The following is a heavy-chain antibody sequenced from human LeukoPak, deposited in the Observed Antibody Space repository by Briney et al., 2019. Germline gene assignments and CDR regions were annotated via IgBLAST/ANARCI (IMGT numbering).Heavy chain of an antibody. V-gene: IGHV1-18*01. CDR2: ISAYNGNT. Sequence: ASAKVSXKASGYTFTSYGISWVRQAPGQGLEWMGWISAYNGNTNYAQKLQGRVTMTRDKSTSTAYMELRSLRSDDTAVYYCARFRDNYGDYPRDYYYYYMDVWGKGTTVTVSS. J-gene: IGHJ6*03. D-gene: IGHD4-17*01. CDR1: GYTFTSYG. CDR3: ARFRDNYGDYPRDYYYYYMDV.